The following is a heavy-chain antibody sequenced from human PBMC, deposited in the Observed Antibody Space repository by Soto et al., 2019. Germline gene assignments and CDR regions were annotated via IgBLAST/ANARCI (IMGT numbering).Heavy chain of an antibody. CDR1: GYTFTSYG. D-gene: IGHD4-17*01. Sequence: ASVKVSCKASGYTFTSYGISWVRQAPGQGLEWMGWISAYNGNTNYAQKLQGRVTMTTDTSTSTAYMELRSLRSDDTAVYYCARRNDFYGGNSGWFDPWGQGTLVTVSS. V-gene: IGHV1-18*01. J-gene: IGHJ5*02. CDR2: ISAYNGNT. CDR3: ARRNDFYGGNSGWFDP.